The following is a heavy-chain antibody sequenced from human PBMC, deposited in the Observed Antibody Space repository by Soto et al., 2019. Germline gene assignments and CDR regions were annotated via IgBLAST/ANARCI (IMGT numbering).Heavy chain of an antibody. Sequence: ASVKVSCEASGGTFGGYAISWVRQAPGQGLEWMGGIIPIFGTANYAQKFQGRVTITADESTSTAYMELSSLRSEDTAVYYCARYPHQLLHHDAFDIWGQGTMVTVSS. V-gene: IGHV1-69*13. D-gene: IGHD2-2*01. CDR3: ARYPHQLLHHDAFDI. CDR2: IIPIFGTA. CDR1: GGTFGGYA. J-gene: IGHJ3*02.